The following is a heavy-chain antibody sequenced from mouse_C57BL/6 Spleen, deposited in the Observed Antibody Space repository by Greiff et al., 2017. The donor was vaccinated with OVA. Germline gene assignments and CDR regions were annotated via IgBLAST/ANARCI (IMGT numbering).Heavy chain of an antibody. CDR2: IHPNSGST. Sequence: VQLQQPGAELVKPGASVKLSCKASGYTFTSYWMHWVKQRPGQGLEWIGMIHPNSGSTNYNEKFQSTATLTVDKSSSSAYMQLSSLTSEDSAVDYCARGDYGSSYSWFAYWGQGTLVTVSA. V-gene: IGHV1-64*01. CDR3: ARGDYGSSYSWFAY. CDR1: GYTFTSYW. J-gene: IGHJ3*01. D-gene: IGHD1-1*01.